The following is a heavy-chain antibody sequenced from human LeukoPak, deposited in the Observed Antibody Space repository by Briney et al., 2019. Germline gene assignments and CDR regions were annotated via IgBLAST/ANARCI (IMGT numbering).Heavy chain of an antibody. CDR2: INWNGGST. CDR3: ARDPYYCSGGSCYRSAFDI. CDR1: GFTFDDYG. D-gene: IGHD2-15*01. Sequence: GGSLRLSCAASGFTFDDYGMSWARQAPGKGLEWVSGINWNGGSTGYADSVKGRFTISRGNAKNSLYLQMNSLRAEDTALYYCARDPYYCSGGSCYRSAFDIWGQGTMVTVSS. J-gene: IGHJ3*02. V-gene: IGHV3-20*04.